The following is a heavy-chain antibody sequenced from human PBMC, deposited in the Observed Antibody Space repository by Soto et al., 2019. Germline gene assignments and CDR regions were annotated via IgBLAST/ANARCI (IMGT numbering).Heavy chain of an antibody. CDR2: ITGSSSYI. J-gene: IGHJ4*02. CDR1: GLTFSSYS. D-gene: IGHD3-22*01. CDR3: ARDVYYYDSSAYWAY. V-gene: IGHV3-21*02. Sequence: EVQLVESGGGPVKPGGSLRLSCAASGLTFSSYSMNWVRQAPGKGLEWVSSITGSSSYIYYADSVKGRFTISRDNAKNSLYLQMNSLRAEDTAVYYCARDVYYYDSSAYWAYWGQGTLVTVSS.